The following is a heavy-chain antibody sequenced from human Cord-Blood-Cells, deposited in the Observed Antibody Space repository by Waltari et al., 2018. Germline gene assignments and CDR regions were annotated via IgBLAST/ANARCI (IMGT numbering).Heavy chain of an antibody. Sequence: QVQLVESGGGVVQPGRSLRLSCAASGFTFSSYGMHWVRQAPGKGVEWVAVISYDGSNKYYADSVKGRFTISRDNSKNTLYLQMNSLRAEDTAVYYCAKSDTVTTYYFDYWGQGTLVTVSS. V-gene: IGHV3-30*18. D-gene: IGHD4-17*01. J-gene: IGHJ4*02. CDR2: ISYDGSNK. CDR3: AKSDTVTTYYFDY. CDR1: GFTFSSYG.